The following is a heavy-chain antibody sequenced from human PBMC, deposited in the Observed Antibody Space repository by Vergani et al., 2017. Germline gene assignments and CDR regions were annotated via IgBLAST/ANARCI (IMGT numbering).Heavy chain of an antibody. V-gene: IGHV3-48*03. CDR1: GFTFSSYE. CDR3: ARESNSWYFSWFDP. J-gene: IGHJ5*02. CDR2: ISSSGSTI. D-gene: IGHD6-13*01. Sequence: EVQLVESGGGVVQPGRSLRLSCAASGFTFSSYEMNWVRQAPGKGLEWVSYISSSGSTIYYADSVKGRFTISRDNAKNSLYLQMNSLRAEDTAVYYCARESNSWYFSWFDPWGQGTLVTVSS.